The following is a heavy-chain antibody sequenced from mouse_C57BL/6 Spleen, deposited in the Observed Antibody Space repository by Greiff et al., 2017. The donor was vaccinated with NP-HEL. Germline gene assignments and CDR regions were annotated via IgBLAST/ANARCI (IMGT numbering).Heavy chain of an antibody. V-gene: IGHV5-17*01. CDR1: GFTFSDYG. Sequence: EVQVVESGGGLVKPGGSLKLSCAASGFTFSDYGMHWVRQAPEKGLEWVAYISSGSSTIYYADTVKGRFTISRDNAKNTLFLQMTRLRSEDTAMYYCAREGDYYGSSYYWYFDVWGTGTTVTVSS. CDR3: AREGDYYGSSYYWYFDV. D-gene: IGHD1-1*01. CDR2: ISSGSSTI. J-gene: IGHJ1*03.